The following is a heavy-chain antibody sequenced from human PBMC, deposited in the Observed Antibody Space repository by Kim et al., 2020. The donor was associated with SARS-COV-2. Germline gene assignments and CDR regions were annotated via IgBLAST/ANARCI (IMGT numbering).Heavy chain of an antibody. J-gene: IGHJ5*02. CDR1: GGTLSSYA. Sequence: SVKVSCKASGGTLSSYAISWVRQAPGQGLEWMGRIIPILGIANYAQKFQGRVTITADKSTSTAYMELSSLRSEDTAVYYCARDYCSSTSCLKPWGQGTLVTVSS. V-gene: IGHV1-69*04. D-gene: IGHD2-2*01. CDR2: IIPILGIA. CDR3: ARDYCSSTSCLKP.